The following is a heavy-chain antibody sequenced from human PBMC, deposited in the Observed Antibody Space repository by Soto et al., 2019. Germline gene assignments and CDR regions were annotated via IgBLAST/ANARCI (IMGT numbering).Heavy chain of an antibody. Sequence: QVQLVQSGAEVKKPGASVKVSCQPSGYNFSAYYFNWVRQAAEQGPEWMGWLNPRNGQTGYVQKFRVRVTMPRDTSIATFYLELSRLTSEDTSIDFWPRVTDTSMVAYWGQGTLVTVSA. J-gene: IGHJ4*02. CDR1: GYNFSAYY. V-gene: IGHV1-8*01. D-gene: IGHD5-18*01. CDR2: LNPRNGQT. CDR3: PRVTDTSMVAY.